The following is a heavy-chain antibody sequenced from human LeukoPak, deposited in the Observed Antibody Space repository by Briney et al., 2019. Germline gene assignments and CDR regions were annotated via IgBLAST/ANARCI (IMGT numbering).Heavy chain of an antibody. D-gene: IGHD3-9*01. CDR3: ARGPDILTGRTFDP. J-gene: IGHJ5*02. V-gene: IGHV4-59*08. CDR2: IYYSGST. CDR1: GGSISSYY. Sequence: SETLSLTCTVSGGSISSYYWSWIRQPPGKGLEWIGYIYYSGSTHYNPSLKSRVTISVDTSKNLFSLKLSSVTAADTAFYYCARGPDILTGRTFDPWGQGTLVTVSS.